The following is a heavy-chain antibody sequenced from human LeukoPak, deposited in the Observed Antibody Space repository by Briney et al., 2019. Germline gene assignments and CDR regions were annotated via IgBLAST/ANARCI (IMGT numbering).Heavy chain of an antibody. CDR1: GFTFNSYG. D-gene: IGHD3-10*01. CDR2: ISGSGGNI. Sequence: GGSLRLSCAASGFTFNSYGMSWVRQAPGKGLEFVSAISGSGGNIYYADSVKGRFTISRDNAKNSLYLQMNSLRAEDTAVYYCARVSEYYYGSGSYLLYYYYMDVWGKGTTVTISS. J-gene: IGHJ6*03. CDR3: ARVSEYYYGSGSYLLYYYYMDV. V-gene: IGHV3-21*01.